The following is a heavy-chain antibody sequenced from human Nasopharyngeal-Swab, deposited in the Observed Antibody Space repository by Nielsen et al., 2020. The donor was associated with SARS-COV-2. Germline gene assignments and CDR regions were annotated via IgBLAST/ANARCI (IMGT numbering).Heavy chain of an antibody. Sequence: VRQAPGKGLVWVSRINSDGSNTDYANSVKGRFTISRDNAKSTLYLQMNSLRAEDTAVYYCARALGYNCGYYFDYWGQGSLVTVSS. CDR2: INSDGSNT. V-gene: IGHV3-74*01. J-gene: IGHJ4*02. CDR3: ARALGYNCGYYFDY. D-gene: IGHD5-18*01.